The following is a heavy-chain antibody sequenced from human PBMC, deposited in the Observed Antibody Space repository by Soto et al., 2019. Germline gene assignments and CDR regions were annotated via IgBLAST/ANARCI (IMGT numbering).Heavy chain of an antibody. V-gene: IGHV4-30-2*01. CDR3: ARDQLERNLFDP. CDR1: GGSISSGGYS. Sequence: SETLSLTCAVSGGSISSGGYSWNWIRQPPGKGLEWIGYIYHSGSTLYNPSLKSRVTISVDKSKNQFSLKLTSVTAADTAVYYCARDQLERNLFDPWGQGTLVIVSS. CDR2: IYHSGST. J-gene: IGHJ5*02. D-gene: IGHD1-1*01.